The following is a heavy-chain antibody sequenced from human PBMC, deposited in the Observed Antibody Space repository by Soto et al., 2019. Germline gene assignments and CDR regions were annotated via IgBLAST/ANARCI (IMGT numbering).Heavy chain of an antibody. CDR1: GGYISSYY. D-gene: IGHD1-7*01. J-gene: IGHJ4*02. V-gene: IGHV4-59*08. CDR3: ARHAHQSNWYYQDY. CDR2: IYYSGST. Sequence: PSATLSLPCPVSGGYISSYYWSWIRQPPGKGLEWIGYIYYSGSTNYNPSLKTRVTISVDTHKNQFSLKLNSVTAADTDVYYCARHAHQSNWYYQDYWGQGTLVTVSS.